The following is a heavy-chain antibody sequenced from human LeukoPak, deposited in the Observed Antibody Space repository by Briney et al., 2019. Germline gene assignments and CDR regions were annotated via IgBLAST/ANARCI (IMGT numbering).Heavy chain of an antibody. CDR2: IHYSGST. V-gene: IGHV4-59*12. D-gene: IGHD2-2*01. CDR3: AGPTSNARHGDFDY. J-gene: IGHJ4*02. CDR1: SGSISPYY. Sequence: SETLSLTCAVSSGSISPYYWSWIRQPPGKGLEWIGCIHYSGSTDYNPSLKSRVIISVDTSKNQLSLRLSSVAAADTAVYYCAGPTSNARHGDFDYWGQGILVTVSS.